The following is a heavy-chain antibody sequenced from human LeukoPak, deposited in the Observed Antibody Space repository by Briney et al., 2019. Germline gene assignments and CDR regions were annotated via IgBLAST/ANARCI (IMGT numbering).Heavy chain of an antibody. Sequence: SVKVSCKASGGTFSSYAISWVRQAPGQGLEWMGRIIPILGIANYAQKFQGRVTITADKSTSTAYMELSSLRSDDTAVYYCATPRGHSSGYYGAEGAFDIWGQGTMVTVSS. V-gene: IGHV1-69*04. J-gene: IGHJ3*02. CDR3: ATPRGHSSGYYGAEGAFDI. CDR1: GGTFSSYA. D-gene: IGHD3-22*01. CDR2: IIPILGIA.